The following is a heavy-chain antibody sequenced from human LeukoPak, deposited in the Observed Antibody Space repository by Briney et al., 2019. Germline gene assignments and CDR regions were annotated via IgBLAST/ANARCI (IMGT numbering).Heavy chain of an antibody. CDR2: ISSHSSYI. Sequence: TGGSLRLSCATSGFPFSSYNMCWVRQAPGKGLEWVSSISSHSSYIYYADSVKGRFTISRDNAQNSLYLQMNSLRAEDTAVYYCARGDYPSIWGQGTLLTVSS. CDR1: GFPFSSYN. D-gene: IGHD4-17*01. V-gene: IGHV3-21*01. J-gene: IGHJ4*02. CDR3: ARGDYPSI.